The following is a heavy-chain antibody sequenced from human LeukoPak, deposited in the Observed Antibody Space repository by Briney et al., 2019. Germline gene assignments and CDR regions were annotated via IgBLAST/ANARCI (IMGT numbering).Heavy chain of an antibody. V-gene: IGHV4-59*01. CDR3: ARYGSAHWFDP. D-gene: IGHD4-17*01. CDR1: GGSISSYD. J-gene: IGHJ5*02. Sequence: PSETLSLTCTVSGGSISSYDWSWIRQPPGKGLEWIGFIRYSGSTNHNPSLKSRVTISVDMSKNQFSLRLTSVTAADTAVYYCARYGSAHWFDPWGQGTLVTVSS. CDR2: IRYSGST.